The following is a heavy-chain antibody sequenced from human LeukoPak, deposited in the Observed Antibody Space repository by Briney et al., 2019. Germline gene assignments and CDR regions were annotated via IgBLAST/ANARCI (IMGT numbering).Heavy chain of an antibody. Sequence: GGSLRLSCAASGFTFSDYEMNWVRQAPGKGLEWVSYISSSASIIYYSDSVKGRFTISRDNAKNSLYLQMNSLRAEDTAVYYCASSPTTKPMDVWGKGTTVTISS. J-gene: IGHJ6*03. CDR3: ASSPTTKPMDV. CDR2: ISSSASII. V-gene: IGHV3-48*03. D-gene: IGHD4-17*01. CDR1: GFTFSDYE.